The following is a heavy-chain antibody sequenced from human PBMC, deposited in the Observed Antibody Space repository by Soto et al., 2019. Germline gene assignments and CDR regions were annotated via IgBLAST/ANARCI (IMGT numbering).Heavy chain of an antibody. J-gene: IGHJ6*02. CDR3: ATSYPDSSSSPYYYGMDV. CDR1: YW. V-gene: IGHV5-51*01. Sequence: YWIGWVRQMPGKGLEWMGIIYPGDSDTRYSPSFQGQVTISADKSISTAYLQWSSLKASDTAMYYCATSYPDSSSSPYYYGMDVWGQGTTVTVSS. D-gene: IGHD6-6*01. CDR2: IYPGDSDT.